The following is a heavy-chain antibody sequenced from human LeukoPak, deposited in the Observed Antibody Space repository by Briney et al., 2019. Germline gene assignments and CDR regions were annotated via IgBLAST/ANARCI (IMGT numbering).Heavy chain of an antibody. J-gene: IGHJ5*02. CDR3: ARDQFDT. V-gene: IGHV3-21*01. Sequence: GGSLRFSCAASGFTFSTYSMAWVPQAPGKGLEWVSSISSSSSYIYYADSVKGRFTISRDNAKNSLYLQMNSLRAEDTAVYYCARDQFDTWGQGTLVTVSS. CDR1: GFTFSTYS. CDR2: ISSSSSYI.